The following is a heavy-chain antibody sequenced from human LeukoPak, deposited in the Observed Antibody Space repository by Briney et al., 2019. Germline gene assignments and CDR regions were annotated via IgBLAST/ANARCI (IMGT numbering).Heavy chain of an antibody. CDR2: IRYDGSNK. J-gene: IGHJ4*02. CDR1: GFTFSSYG. D-gene: IGHD3-10*01. CDR3: AKGLLLWFGELLWEIDY. V-gene: IGHV3-30*02. Sequence: GGSLRLSCAASGFTFSSYGMHWVRQAPGEGLEWVAFIRYDGSNKYYADSVKGRFTISRDNSKNTLYLQMNSLRAEDTAVYYCAKGLLLWFGELLWEIDYWGQGTLVTVSS.